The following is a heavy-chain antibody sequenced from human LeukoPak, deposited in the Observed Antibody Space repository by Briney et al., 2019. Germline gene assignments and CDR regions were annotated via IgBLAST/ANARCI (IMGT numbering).Heavy chain of an antibody. V-gene: IGHV3-30-3*01. CDR2: ISYDGSNK. Sequence: GGSLRLSCAASGFAFSSYAMSWVRQAPGKGLEWVAVISYDGSNKYYADSVKGRFTISRDNSKNTLSLQMDSLRADDTALYYCARDEWWNQFHYHGMDVWGQGTTVTVSS. J-gene: IGHJ6*02. D-gene: IGHD1-14*01. CDR3: ARDEWWNQFHYHGMDV. CDR1: GFAFSSYA.